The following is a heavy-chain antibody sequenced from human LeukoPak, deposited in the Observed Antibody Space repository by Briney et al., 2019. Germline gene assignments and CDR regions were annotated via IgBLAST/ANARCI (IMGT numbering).Heavy chain of an antibody. V-gene: IGHV3-48*03. J-gene: IGHJ4*02. CDR2: ISSSGSTI. D-gene: IGHD3-10*01. CDR3: ARAGITMVHWVFDY. CDR1: GFTFSSYE. Sequence: GGTLRLSCSASGFTFSSYEMNWVRQAPGKELEWVSYISSSGSTIYYADSVKGRFTISRDNAKNSLYLQMNSLRAEDTAVYYCARAGITMVHWVFDYWGQGTLVTVSS.